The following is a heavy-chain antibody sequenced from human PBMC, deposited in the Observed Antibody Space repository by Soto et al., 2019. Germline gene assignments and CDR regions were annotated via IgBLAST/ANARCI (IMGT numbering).Heavy chain of an antibody. J-gene: IGHJ4*02. Sequence: QVQLVESGGGVVQPGRSLRLSCAASGFTFSSYAMHWVRQAPGKGLEWVAVISYDGSNKNYADSVKGRFTISRDNSKNTLYLQMNILRAEDTAVYYCARAAGYKGGFEYWGQGTLVTVSS. D-gene: IGHD3-9*01. CDR1: GFTFSSYA. V-gene: IGHV3-30-3*01. CDR2: ISYDGSNK. CDR3: ARAAGYKGGFEY.